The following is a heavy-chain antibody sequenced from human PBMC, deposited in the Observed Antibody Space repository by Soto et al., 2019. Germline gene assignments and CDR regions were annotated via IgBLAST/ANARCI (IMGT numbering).Heavy chain of an antibody. Sequence: TLSLPCAIPGDSVSSNSAAWNWIRQSPSRGLEWLGRTYYRSKWYNDYAVSVKSRITINPDTSKNQVSLQLNSVTPEDTAVYYCARVLRSLEWLSPADCFDYWGQGTLVTVSS. D-gene: IGHD3-3*01. J-gene: IGHJ4*02. CDR1: GDSVSSNSAA. CDR2: TYYRSKWYN. CDR3: ARVLRSLEWLSPADCFDY. V-gene: IGHV6-1*01.